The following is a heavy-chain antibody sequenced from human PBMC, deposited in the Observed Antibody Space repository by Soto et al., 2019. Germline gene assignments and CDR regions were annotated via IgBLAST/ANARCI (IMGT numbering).Heavy chain of an antibody. Sequence: GGSLRLSCAASGFTISNNYMSWIRQAPGKGLEWVSYISSTGSTIYYADSVKGRFTISRDNTKNSLNLQMNSLRAEDTAVYYCARDGGGDIDYWGQGTLVTVSS. J-gene: IGHJ4*02. CDR1: GFTISNNY. CDR3: ARDGGGDIDY. D-gene: IGHD2-15*01. V-gene: IGHV3-11*01. CDR2: ISSTGSTI.